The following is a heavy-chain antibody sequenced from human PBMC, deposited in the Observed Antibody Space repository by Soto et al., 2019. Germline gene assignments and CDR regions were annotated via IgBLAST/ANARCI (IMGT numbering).Heavy chain of an antibody. CDR2: ISDIGDIT. Sequence: EVQLLESGGGLIEPGGSLRLSCAASEFTFRSYAMSWVRQAPGEGLEWVSAISDIGDITYYTDSVKGRFTISRDNSKNPLFLQMDSLRPEDTAVYFCAKDYSYDSSGVLDYWGQGTLVTVSS. D-gene: IGHD3-22*01. J-gene: IGHJ4*02. CDR1: EFTFRSYA. V-gene: IGHV3-23*01. CDR3: AKDYSYDSSGVLDY.